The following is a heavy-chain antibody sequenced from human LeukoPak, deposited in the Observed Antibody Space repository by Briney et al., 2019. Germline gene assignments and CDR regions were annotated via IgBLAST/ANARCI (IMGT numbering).Heavy chain of an antibody. CDR1: GESLSGYY. Sequence: SETLSLTCAVFGESLSGYYWIWIRQSPGKGLEWIGEVTYSGSAIYSPSLESRVTISVATSRNQFSLRLNSVTAADSAIYFCARKYCGTTSCSYPFDVWGQGTVVTVSS. V-gene: IGHV4-34*01. CDR3: ARKYCGTTSCSYPFDV. D-gene: IGHD2-2*01. CDR2: VTYSGSA. J-gene: IGHJ3*01.